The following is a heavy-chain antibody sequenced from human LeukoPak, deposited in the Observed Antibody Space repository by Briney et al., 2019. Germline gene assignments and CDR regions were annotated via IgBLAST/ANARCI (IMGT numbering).Heavy chain of an antibody. J-gene: IGHJ5*02. V-gene: IGHV1-46*01. D-gene: IGHD3-3*01. Sequence: ASVKVSFKASGYTFTSYYMHWVRQAPGQGLEWMGIINPSGGSTSYAQKFQGRVTMTEDTSTDTAYMELSSLRSEDTAVYYCATRITIFGAVIKENWFDPWGQGTLVTVSS. CDR3: ATRITIFGAVIKENWFDP. CDR2: INPSGGST. CDR1: GYTFTSYY.